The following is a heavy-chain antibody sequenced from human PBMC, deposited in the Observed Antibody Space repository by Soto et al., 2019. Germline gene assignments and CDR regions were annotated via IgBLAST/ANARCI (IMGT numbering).Heavy chain of an antibody. J-gene: IGHJ3*02. D-gene: IGHD2-2*01. CDR2: MNPNSGNT. CDR3: ATGYCSSTSCHLDI. Sequence: EASVKVSCKASGYTFTSYDINWVRHATGQGLEWMGWMNPNSGNTGYAQEFQGRVTMTRNTSISTAYMELSSLRSEDTAVYYCATGYCSSTSCHLDIWGQGTMVTVSS. V-gene: IGHV1-8*01. CDR1: GYTFTSYD.